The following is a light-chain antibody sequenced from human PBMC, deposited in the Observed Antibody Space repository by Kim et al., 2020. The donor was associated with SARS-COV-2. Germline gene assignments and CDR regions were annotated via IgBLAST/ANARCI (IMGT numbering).Light chain of an antibody. CDR2: ATS. CDR3: QQAKSFPLT. J-gene: IGKJ4*01. V-gene: IGKV1-12*01. Sequence: AYLGDRVTITCRASQGIDSWLAWYQQRPGKAPKLLIYATSILQSGVPSRFSGSGSGPDFTLTISSLQPEDLATYYCQQAKSFPLTFGGGTKVDIK. CDR1: QGIDSW.